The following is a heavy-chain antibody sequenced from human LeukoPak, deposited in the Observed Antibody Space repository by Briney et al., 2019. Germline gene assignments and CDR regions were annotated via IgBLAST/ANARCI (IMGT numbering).Heavy chain of an antibody. CDR1: GFTFSTYG. J-gene: IGHJ4*02. Sequence: PGGSLRLSCAASGFTFSTYGMHWVRQAPGKGLEWVAVIWYDGSNKYYADSVKGRSTISRDNSKNTLYLQMNNLRAEDTAVYYCSRAGDYGDHFDYWGQGTLVTVSS. CDR3: SRAGDYGDHFDY. D-gene: IGHD4-17*01. CDR2: IWYDGSNK. V-gene: IGHV3-33*01.